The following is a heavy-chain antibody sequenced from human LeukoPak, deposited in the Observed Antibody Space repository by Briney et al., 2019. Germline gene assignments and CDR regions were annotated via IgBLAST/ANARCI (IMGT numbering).Heavy chain of an antibody. V-gene: IGHV4-34*01. D-gene: IGHD5-18*01. Sequence: PSETLSLTCAVYGGSLSGYYWSWIRQPPGKGLEWIGEINHSGSTNYNPSLKSRVTISVDTSKNQFSLKLSSVTAADTAVYYCARHSGYSYGYPETYFDYWGQGTLVTVSS. CDR1: GGSLSGYY. CDR2: INHSGST. CDR3: ARHSGYSYGYPETYFDY. J-gene: IGHJ4*02.